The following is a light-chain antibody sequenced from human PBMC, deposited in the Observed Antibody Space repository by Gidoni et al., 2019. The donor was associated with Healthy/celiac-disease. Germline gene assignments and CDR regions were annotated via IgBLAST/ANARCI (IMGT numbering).Light chain of an antibody. CDR1: QSVSSSY. CDR2: GAS. J-gene: IGKJ4*01. CDR3: QQYGSSPLT. Sequence: EIVLTQYPGTLSLSPGERATLSCRASQSVSSSYLAWYQQKPGQAPRLLIYGASSRATGIPDRFSGRGSGTDFTLTISRLEPEDFAVYYCQQYGSSPLTFGGGTKVEIK. V-gene: IGKV3-20*01.